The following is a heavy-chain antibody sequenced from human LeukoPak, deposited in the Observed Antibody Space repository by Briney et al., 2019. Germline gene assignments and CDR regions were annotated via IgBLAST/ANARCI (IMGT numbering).Heavy chain of an antibody. V-gene: IGHV3-64D*09. CDR3: VKITSVTGGDC. J-gene: IGHJ4*02. Sequence: GGSLRLSCSASGFTFSAYTMYWVRQAPGKGLEYVSGISNNGGSSFYADSVKGRFTISRDNSKNTLYLQMSSLRAEDTAVYYCVKITSVTGGDCWGQGTRLTVSS. CDR1: GFTFSAYT. CDR2: ISNNGGSS. D-gene: IGHD1-1*01.